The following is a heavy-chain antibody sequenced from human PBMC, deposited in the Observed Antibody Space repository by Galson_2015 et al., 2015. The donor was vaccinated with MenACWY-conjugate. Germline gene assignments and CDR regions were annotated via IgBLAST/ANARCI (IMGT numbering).Heavy chain of an antibody. V-gene: IGHV3-74*01. Sequence: SLRLSCAASSFTFRNYAMSWVRHAPGKGLVWVSRINSDGRSTTYADSVEGRFTISRDNAKDTLYLQMNSLRAEDTAVYYCARATRGSSSSLWGDPYWGQGTLVTVSS. CDR1: SFTFRNYA. CDR3: ARATRGSSSSLWGDPY. J-gene: IGHJ4*02. CDR2: INSDGRST. D-gene: IGHD6-6*01.